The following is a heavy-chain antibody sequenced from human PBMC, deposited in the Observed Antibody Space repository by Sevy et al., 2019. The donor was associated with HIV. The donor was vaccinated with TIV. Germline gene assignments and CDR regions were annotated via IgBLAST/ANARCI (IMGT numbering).Heavy chain of an antibody. CDR3: ARDHRLGSDYVWGSYRYAWFDP. Sequence: ASVKVSCKASGYTFTGYYMHWVQQAPGQGLEWMGWINPNSGGTNYAQKCQGRVTMTRDTSISTAYMELSRLRSDDTAVYYCARDHRLGSDYVWGSYRYAWFDPWGQGTLVTVSS. CDR1: GYTFTGYY. D-gene: IGHD3-16*02. V-gene: IGHV1-2*02. CDR2: INPNSGGT. J-gene: IGHJ5*02.